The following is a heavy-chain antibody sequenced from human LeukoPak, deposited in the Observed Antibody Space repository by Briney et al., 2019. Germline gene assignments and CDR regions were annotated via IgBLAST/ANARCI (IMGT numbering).Heavy chain of an antibody. CDR2: IYHSGST. CDR3: AREAVAGTGRGLDY. Sequence: SETLSLTCTVSGYSISSGYYWGWIRQPPGKGLEWIGSIYHSGSTYYNPSLKSRVTISVDTSKNQFSLKLSSVTAADTAVYYCAREAVAGTGRGLDYWGQGTLVTVSS. J-gene: IGHJ4*02. CDR1: GYSISSGYY. V-gene: IGHV4-38-2*02. D-gene: IGHD6-19*01.